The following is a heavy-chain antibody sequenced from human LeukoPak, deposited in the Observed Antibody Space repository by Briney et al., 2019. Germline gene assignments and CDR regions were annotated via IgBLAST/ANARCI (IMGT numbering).Heavy chain of an antibody. V-gene: IGHV3-9*01. Sequence: GGSLRLSCAASGFTFSTYAMSWVRQAPGKGLEWVSGISWNSGSIGYADSVKGRFTISRDNAKNSLYLQMNSLRAEDTALYCCAKDIFTMVRGVVDYWGQGTLVTVSS. J-gene: IGHJ4*02. CDR2: ISWNSGSI. D-gene: IGHD3-10*01. CDR1: GFTFSTYA. CDR3: AKDIFTMVRGVVDY.